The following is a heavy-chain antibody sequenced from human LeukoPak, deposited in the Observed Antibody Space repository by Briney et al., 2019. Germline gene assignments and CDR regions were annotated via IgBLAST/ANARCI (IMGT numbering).Heavy chain of an antibody. CDR1: GYTFTSYY. CDR2: VNPIGGST. J-gene: IGHJ4*02. D-gene: IGHD3-3*01. V-gene: IGHV1-46*01. Sequence: ASVKVSCKASGYTFTSYYMHWVRQAPGQGLEWMGIVNPIGGSTSYAQKFQGRVTMTRDTSTTTVFMELSSLRYEDTAVYYCARDSAVGRTYYDFWTDYYGGDYWGQGTLVTVSS. CDR3: ARDSAVGRTYYDFWTDYYGGDY.